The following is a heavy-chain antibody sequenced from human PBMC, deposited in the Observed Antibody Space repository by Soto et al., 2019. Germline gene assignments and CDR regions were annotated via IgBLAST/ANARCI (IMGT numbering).Heavy chain of an antibody. J-gene: IGHJ5*02. CDR1: GYTFTGYY. CDR2: INPNSGGT. V-gene: IGHV1-2*04. Sequence: ASVKVSCKASGYTFTGYYMHWVRQAPGQGLEWMGWINPNSGGTNYAQKFQGWVNMTRDTSLSTAYMELSRLRSGDTAVYYCSRGPGSAYCGGDCYWDWFDPWGQGTLVTVSS. CDR3: SRGPGSAYCGGDCYWDWFDP. D-gene: IGHD2-21*02.